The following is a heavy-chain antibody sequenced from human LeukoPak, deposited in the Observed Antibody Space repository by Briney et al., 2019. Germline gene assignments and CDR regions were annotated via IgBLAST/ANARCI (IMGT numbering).Heavy chain of an antibody. CDR2: ISSSGRIT. CDR1: GFTFSEYY. V-gene: IGHV3-11*01. J-gene: IGHJ6*03. D-gene: IGHD2-2*01. Sequence: GGSLRLSCAASGFTFSEYYMSWLPQAPGEGLEWVSYISSSGRITYYADSVKGRFTISRDNATNSLYLQMNSLRAEDTAVYYCARASSPYCSSTSCYWSLLYADTFMDVWGKGTTVTISS. CDR3: ARASSPYCSSTSCYWSLLYADTFMDV.